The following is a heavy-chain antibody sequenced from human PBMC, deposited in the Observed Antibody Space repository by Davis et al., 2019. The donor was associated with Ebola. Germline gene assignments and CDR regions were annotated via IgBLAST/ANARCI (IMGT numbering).Heavy chain of an antibody. J-gene: IGHJ4*02. CDR3: ARDRHNSSGYGS. CDR1: GGSISSYY. D-gene: IGHD3-22*01. V-gene: IGHV4-4*07. CDR2: IYSNGIT. Sequence: SETLSLTCTVSGGSISSYYWSWIRQPAGKGLEWIGRIYSNGITTYNSSLKSRVTMSVDTSRNHFSLELDSVTAADTAVYYCARDRHNSSGYGSWGQGTLVTVSS.